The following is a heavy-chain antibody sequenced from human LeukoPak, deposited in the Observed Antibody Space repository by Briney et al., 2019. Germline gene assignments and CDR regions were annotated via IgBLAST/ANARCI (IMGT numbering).Heavy chain of an antibody. D-gene: IGHD2-21*01. CDR1: GYRFTDYY. V-gene: IGHV1-2*02. CDR2: INPNSGGT. CDR3: ARADRLHGGPYLIGP. Sequence: ASVKVSCKTSGYRFTDYYMHWVRQSPGQGLEWMGWINPNSGGTSSAQKFQGRVTMTRDTSIPTVYMEMSWLTSDDPALYYCARADRLHGGPYLIGPWGQGTLVTVSS. J-gene: IGHJ5*02.